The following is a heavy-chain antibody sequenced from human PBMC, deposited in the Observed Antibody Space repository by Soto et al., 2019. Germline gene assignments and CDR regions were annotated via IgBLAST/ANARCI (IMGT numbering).Heavy chain of an antibody. V-gene: IGHV3-23*01. J-gene: IGHJ4*02. D-gene: IGHD2-15*01. Sequence: QPGGSLRLSCAASAFTFTSYPMHWVRQAPGKGLEWVSAISGSGGSTYYADSVKGRFTISRDNSKNTLYLQMNSLRAEDTAVYYCAKESGGIGGSFDYWGQGTLVTVSS. CDR2: ISGSGGST. CDR3: AKESGGIGGSFDY. CDR1: AFTFTSYP.